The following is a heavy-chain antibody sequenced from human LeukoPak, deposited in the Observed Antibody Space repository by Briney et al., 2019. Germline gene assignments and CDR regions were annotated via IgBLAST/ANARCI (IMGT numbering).Heavy chain of an antibody. D-gene: IGHD5-24*01. J-gene: IGHJ4*02. CDR2: ISSSSSYI. CDR3: ARVARRDGYNYLYYFDY. Sequence: GGSLRLSCAASGFTFSSYSMNWVRQAPGKGLEWVSSISSSSSYIYYADSVKGRFTISRDNAKNSLYLQMNSLRAEDTAVYYCARVARRDGYNYLYYFDYWGQGTLVTVSS. CDR1: GFTFSSYS. V-gene: IGHV3-21*01.